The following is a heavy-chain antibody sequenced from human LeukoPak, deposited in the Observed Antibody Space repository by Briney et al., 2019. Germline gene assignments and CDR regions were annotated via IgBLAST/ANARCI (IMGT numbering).Heavy chain of an antibody. CDR2: INHSGST. Sequence: PGGSLRLSCAASEFTFSANYMSWIRQPPGKGLEWIGEINHSGSTNYNPSLKSRVTISVDTSKNQFSLKLSSVTAADTAVYYCARVRVDTAMVTYYYYGMDVWGQGTTVTVSS. V-gene: IGHV4-34*01. J-gene: IGHJ6*02. D-gene: IGHD5-18*01. CDR1: EFTFSANY. CDR3: ARVRVDTAMVTYYYYGMDV.